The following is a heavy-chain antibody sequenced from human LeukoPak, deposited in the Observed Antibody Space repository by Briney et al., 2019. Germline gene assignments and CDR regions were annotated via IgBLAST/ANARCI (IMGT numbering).Heavy chain of an antibody. CDR1: GYTFTSYH. CDR3: ARDPIVVVVAATQASSFDY. V-gene: IGHV1-46*01. J-gene: IGHJ4*02. D-gene: IGHD2-15*01. Sequence: ASVKVSCKASGYTFTSYHMHWVRQAPGQGLEWMGIINPSGGSTSYAQKFQGRVTMTRDTSTSTVYMELSSLRSEDTAVYYCARDPIVVVVAATQASSFDYWGQGTLVTVSS. CDR2: INPSGGST.